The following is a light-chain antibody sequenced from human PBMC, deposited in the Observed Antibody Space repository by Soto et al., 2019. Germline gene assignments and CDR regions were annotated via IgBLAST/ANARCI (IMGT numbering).Light chain of an antibody. CDR3: QQYKSYWIT. Sequence: DIQMTQSPSTLSASVGDRVTITCRSSQSISNWLAWYQQKPGKAPKLLIYKASSLESGVPSRFSVSGSGTEFTLTINRLQPDDFATYYCQQYKSYWITFGGGTQVEIK. CDR1: QSISNW. CDR2: KAS. V-gene: IGKV1-5*03. J-gene: IGKJ4*01.